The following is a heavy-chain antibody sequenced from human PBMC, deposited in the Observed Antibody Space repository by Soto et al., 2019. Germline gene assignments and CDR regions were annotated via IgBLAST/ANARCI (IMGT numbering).Heavy chain of an antibody. D-gene: IGHD4-17*01. CDR2: INHSGST. J-gene: IGHJ6*03. V-gene: IGHV4-34*01. Sequence: SETLSLTCAVYCASFVGYYWSWIRQPPGKGLEWIGEINHSGSTNYNPSLKSRVTISVDTSKNQFSLKLSSVTAADTAVYYCASSYGDYFYYYYMDVWGKGTTVT. CDR1: CASFVGYY. CDR3: ASSYGDYFYYYYMDV.